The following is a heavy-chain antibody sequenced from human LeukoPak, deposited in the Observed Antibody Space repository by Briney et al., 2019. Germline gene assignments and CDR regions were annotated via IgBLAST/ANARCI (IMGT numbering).Heavy chain of an antibody. CDR2: IYYSGST. J-gene: IGHJ4*02. Sequence: SETLSLTCTVSGGSISSSSYYWGWIRQPPGKGLEWIGSIYYSGSTYYNPSLKSRVTISVDTSKNQFSLKLSSVTAADTAVYYCAGRDQLLSNSPFDYWGQGTLVTVSS. V-gene: IGHV4-39*01. D-gene: IGHD2-2*01. CDR1: GGSISSSSYY. CDR3: AGRDQLLSNSPFDY.